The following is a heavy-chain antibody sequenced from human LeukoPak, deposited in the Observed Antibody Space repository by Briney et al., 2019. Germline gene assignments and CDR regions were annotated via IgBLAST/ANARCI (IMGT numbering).Heavy chain of an antibody. D-gene: IGHD3-3*01. CDR2: ISGSGGST. J-gene: IGHJ3*02. CDR1: GFTFSSYA. CDR3: AREYYDFWSGYPPDAFDI. V-gene: IGHV3-23*01. Sequence: PGGSLRLSCAASGFTFSSYAMSWVRQAPGKGLEWVSAISGSGGSTYYADSVKGRFTISRDNSKNTLYLQMNSLRAEDTAVYYCAREYYDFWSGYPPDAFDIWGQGTMVTVSS.